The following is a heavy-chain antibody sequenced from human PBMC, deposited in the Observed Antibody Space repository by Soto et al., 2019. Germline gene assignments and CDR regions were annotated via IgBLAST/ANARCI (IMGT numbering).Heavy chain of an antibody. J-gene: IGHJ3*02. CDR2: IYYSGST. CDR3: ARLGYYYDSSGYLSHAFDI. V-gene: IGHV4-59*01. Sequence: QVQLQESGPGLVKPSETLSLTCTVSGGSISSYYWSWIRQPPGKGLEWIGYIYYSGSTNYNPSLKSRVTISVDTSMNQFSLKLSSVTAADTAVYYCARLGYYYDSSGYLSHAFDIWGQGTMVTVSS. D-gene: IGHD3-22*01. CDR1: GGSISSYY.